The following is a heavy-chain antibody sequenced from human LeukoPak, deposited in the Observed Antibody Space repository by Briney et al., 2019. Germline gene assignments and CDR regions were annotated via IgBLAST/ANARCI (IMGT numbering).Heavy chain of an antibody. J-gene: IGHJ4*02. CDR2: ISYDGTNK. CDR1: GFILSTYA. Sequence: GGSLRLSCEASGFILSTYAMSWVRQVPAKGLEWVASISYDGTNKYYADSVKGRFTISREDSKNTFYIEMNSLRIGDTALYYCATSGAPKTAAGSDYFDYWGQGILVTVSS. D-gene: IGHD6-13*01. V-gene: IGHV3-30-3*01. CDR3: ATSGAPKTAAGSDYFDY.